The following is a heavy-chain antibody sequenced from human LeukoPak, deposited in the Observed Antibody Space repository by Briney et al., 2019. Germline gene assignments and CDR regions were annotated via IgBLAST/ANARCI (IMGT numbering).Heavy chain of an antibody. J-gene: IGHJ4*02. CDR3: ARSGNYDC. D-gene: IGHD1-1*01. CDR1: GFTFSSYS. V-gene: IGHV3-48*02. CDR2: ISSTSSTI. Sequence: GGSLRLSCAASGFTFSSYSMSWVRQAPGKGLEWVSYISSTSSTIYYADSVKGRFTISRDNAKNSLCLQMNSLRDEDTALYYCARSGNYDCWGQGTLVTVSS.